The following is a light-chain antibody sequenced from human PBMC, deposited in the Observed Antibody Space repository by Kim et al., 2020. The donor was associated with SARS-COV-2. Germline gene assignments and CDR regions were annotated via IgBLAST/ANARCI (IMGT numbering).Light chain of an antibody. CDR1: QGISSS. CDR3: QQFNNDPFT. CDR2: DAS. J-gene: IGKJ5*01. V-gene: IGKV1D-13*01. Sequence: GDRVTITCRASQGISSSLAWYRQKPGKAPKLLIYDASSLESGVPSRFSGSGSGTDFTLTISSLQPEDSATYYCQQFNNDPFTFGQGTRLEIK.